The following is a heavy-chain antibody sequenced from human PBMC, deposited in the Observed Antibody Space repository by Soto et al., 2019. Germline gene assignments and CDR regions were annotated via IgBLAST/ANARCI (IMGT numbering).Heavy chain of an antibody. V-gene: IGHV3-7*01. CDR3: ARLDADLWRGFP. D-gene: IGHD3-3*01. J-gene: IGHJ5*02. CDR1: GFTFSSYW. Sequence: EVQLVESGGNLVQPGGSLRLSCAASGFTFSSYWMSWVRQAPGKGLEWVANIKQDGSEEYYLDSVEGRFAISRDNAKNALYLQMNSLRAEDTAVYYCARLDADLWRGFPWGQGTLVTVSS. CDR2: IKQDGSEE.